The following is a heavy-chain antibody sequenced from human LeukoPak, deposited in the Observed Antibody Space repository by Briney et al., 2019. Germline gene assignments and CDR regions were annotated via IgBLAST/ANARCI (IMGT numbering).Heavy chain of an antibody. J-gene: IGHJ4*02. CDR2: IYYSGST. CDR3: ARGKHIGGYYLFDS. CDR1: GGSISTYY. V-gene: IGHV4-59*01. D-gene: IGHD3-22*01. Sequence: SETLSLTCTVSGGSISTYYWSWIRQPPGKGLEWIGYIYYSGSTNYNPSLKSRVTISVDTSKNQFSLKLISVTAADTAVYYCARGKHIGGYYLFDSWGQGSLVTVSS.